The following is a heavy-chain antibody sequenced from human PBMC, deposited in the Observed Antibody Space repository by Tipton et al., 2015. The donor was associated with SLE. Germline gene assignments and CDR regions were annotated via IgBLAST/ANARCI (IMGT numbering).Heavy chain of an antibody. CDR2: IYHSGST. V-gene: IGHV4-4*02. J-gene: IGHJ6*03. D-gene: IGHD2/OR15-2a*01. Sequence: TLSLTCAVSGGSISSSNWWIWVRQPPGKGLEWIGEIYHSGSTNYNPSLKSRVTISVDKSKNQFSLKLSSVTAADTAVYYCAREPIKVLRDYMDVWGKGTTVTVSS. CDR3: AREPIKVLRDYMDV. CDR1: GGSISSSNW.